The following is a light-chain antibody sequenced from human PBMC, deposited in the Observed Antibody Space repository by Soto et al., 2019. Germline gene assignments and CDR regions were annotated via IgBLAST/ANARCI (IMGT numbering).Light chain of an antibody. V-gene: IGLV2-8*01. J-gene: IGLJ2*01. CDR1: SSDVGGYNY. CDR3: SSYGGSHTVV. CDR2: EVS. Sequence: QSALTQPPSASESPGQSVTISCTGSSSDVGGYNYVSWYQQHPGKAPKLMIYEVSKRPSGVPDRLSGSKSGNSAPLTVSALQAEVEADYYCSSYGGSHTVVFGRGTKLTVL.